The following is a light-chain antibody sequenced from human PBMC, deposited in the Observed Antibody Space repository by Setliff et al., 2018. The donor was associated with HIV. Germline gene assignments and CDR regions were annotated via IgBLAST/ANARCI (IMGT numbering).Light chain of an antibody. V-gene: IGLV1-51*01. J-gene: IGLJ2*01. CDR3: GTWDSSLSAGV. Sequence: QSVLTLPPSVSAAPGQKVTISCSGSSSNIGNNYVSWYQQLPGTAPKLLIYDNNKRPSKIPNRFSGSKSGTSATLGITGLQTGDEADYYCGTWDSSLSAGVFGGGTKVTVL. CDR1: SSNIGNNY. CDR2: DNN.